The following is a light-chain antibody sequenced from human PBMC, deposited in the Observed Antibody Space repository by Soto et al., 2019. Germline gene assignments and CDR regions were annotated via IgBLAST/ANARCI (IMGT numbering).Light chain of an antibody. V-gene: IGKV3-15*01. Sequence: ETVMTQSPATLSVSPGDRATLSCRAGESVSSNLAWYQQKPGQAPRLLIYGASTRASGIPARLSGSGSGTEFTLTISSLQSEDFAVYYCQQYNNWPWTFGQGTKVEI. CDR2: GAS. CDR3: QQYNNWPWT. CDR1: ESVSSN. J-gene: IGKJ1*01.